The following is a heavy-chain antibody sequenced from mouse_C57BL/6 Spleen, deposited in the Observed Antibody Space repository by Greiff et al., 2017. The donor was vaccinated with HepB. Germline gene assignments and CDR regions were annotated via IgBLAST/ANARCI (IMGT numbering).Heavy chain of an antibody. CDR3: ASDSSGYGDY. CDR1: GYAFSSSW. V-gene: IGHV1-82*01. J-gene: IGHJ4*01. Sequence: VQLQQSGPELVKPGASVKISCKASGYAFSSSWMNWVKQRPGKGLEWIGRIYPGDGDTNYNGKFKGKATLTADKSSSTAYMQLSSLTSEDSAVYFCASDSSGYGDYWGQGTSVTVSS. CDR2: IYPGDGDT. D-gene: IGHD3-2*02.